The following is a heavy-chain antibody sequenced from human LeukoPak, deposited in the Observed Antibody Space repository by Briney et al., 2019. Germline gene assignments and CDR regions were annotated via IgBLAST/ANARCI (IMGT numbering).Heavy chain of an antibody. CDR2: IYYSGST. Sequence: SETLSLTCTVSGGSISNYYWSWIRQPPGKGLEWIGYIYYSGSTNYNPSLKSRVTISVDTSKNQFSLKLSSVTAADTAVYYCARSEGRCSSTSCYAGLGYWGQGTLVTVSS. D-gene: IGHD2-2*01. J-gene: IGHJ4*02. CDR3: ARSEGRCSSTSCYAGLGY. V-gene: IGHV4-59*08. CDR1: GGSISNYY.